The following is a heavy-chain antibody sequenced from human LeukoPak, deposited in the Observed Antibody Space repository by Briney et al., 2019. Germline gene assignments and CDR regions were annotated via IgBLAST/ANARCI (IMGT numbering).Heavy chain of an antibody. CDR3: TRDYGVLFDY. CDR2: IRSKANSYAT. D-gene: IGHD4-17*01. V-gene: IGHV3-73*01. CDR1: GFTFSSYA. J-gene: IGHJ4*02. Sequence: PGGSLRLSCAASGFTFSSYAMSWVRQASGKGLEWVGRIRSKANSYATSSAASVKGRFTISRDDSKNTAYLQMSSLKTEDTAVYYCTRDYGVLFDYWGQGTLVTVSS.